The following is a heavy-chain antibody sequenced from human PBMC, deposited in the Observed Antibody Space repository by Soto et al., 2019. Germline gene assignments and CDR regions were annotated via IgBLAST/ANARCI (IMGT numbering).Heavy chain of an antibody. V-gene: IGHV4-31*03. CDR3: ASHRDNYYYYYGMDV. CDR2: IYYSGIT. CDR1: GGSISSGGYY. J-gene: IGHJ6*02. Sequence: PSETLSLTCTVSGGSISSGGYYWRWLRQHPGEGLEWIGYIYYSGITYYNPSLKSRVTISVDTSKNRFSRKLSSVAAADTGVYHCASHRDNYYYYYGMDVWGQWTTVTVSS.